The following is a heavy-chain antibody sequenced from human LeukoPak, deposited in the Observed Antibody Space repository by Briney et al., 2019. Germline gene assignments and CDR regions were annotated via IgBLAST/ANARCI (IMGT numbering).Heavy chain of an antibody. J-gene: IGHJ4*02. CDR1: GGTFSSYA. Sequence: SVKVSCKASGGTFSSYAISWVRQAPGQGLEWMGRIIPILGIANYAQKFQGRVTITADKSTSTAYMELSSLRSEDTAVYYCARRGGREQLIPYSLDYWGQGTLVTVSS. V-gene: IGHV1-69*04. CDR2: IIPILGIA. D-gene: IGHD6-13*01. CDR3: ARRGGREQLIPYSLDY.